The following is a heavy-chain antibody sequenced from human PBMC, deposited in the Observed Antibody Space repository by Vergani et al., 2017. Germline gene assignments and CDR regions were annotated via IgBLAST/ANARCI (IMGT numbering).Heavy chain of an antibody. Sequence: QVQLVESGGGVVQPGRSLRLSCAASGFTFSSYGMHWVRQAPGKGLEWVAVISYDGSNKYYADSVKGRFTISRDNSKNTLYLQMNSLRAGDTAVYYCAKDCSSSWYYYYYYGMDVWGQGTTVTVSS. CDR2: ISYDGSNK. V-gene: IGHV3-30*18. D-gene: IGHD6-13*01. CDR3: AKDCSSSWYYYYYYGMDV. CDR1: GFTFSSYG. J-gene: IGHJ6*02.